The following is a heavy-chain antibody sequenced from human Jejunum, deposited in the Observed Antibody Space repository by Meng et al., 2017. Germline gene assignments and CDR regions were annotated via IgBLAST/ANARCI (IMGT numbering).Heavy chain of an antibody. CDR2: MNSNTGKT. V-gene: IGHV1-8*01. Sequence: ASVKVSCKASGYTFIDHDINWVRQAPGQGLEWMAWMNSNTGKTGSAPKFRGRVTITRDTSISTAYMELGSLTSEDTAIYYCARGAGVGERDWFDPWGQGTLVTVSS. J-gene: IGHJ5*02. D-gene: IGHD3-10*01. CDR3: ARGAGVGERDWFDP. CDR1: GYTFIDHD.